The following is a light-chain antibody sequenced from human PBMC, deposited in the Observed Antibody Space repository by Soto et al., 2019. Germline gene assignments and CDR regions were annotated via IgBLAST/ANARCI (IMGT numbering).Light chain of an antibody. Sequence: QSVLTQPASVSGSPGQSITISFTGNSSTVGGFNVVSWYQQHPGKAPKVIIYEGIKRPSGVSNRFSGSNSGSTASLTISGLQAEDEADYYCCSYVGATTYVFGTGTKLTVL. CDR1: SSTVGGFNV. J-gene: IGLJ1*01. V-gene: IGLV2-23*01. CDR2: EGI. CDR3: CSYVGATTYV.